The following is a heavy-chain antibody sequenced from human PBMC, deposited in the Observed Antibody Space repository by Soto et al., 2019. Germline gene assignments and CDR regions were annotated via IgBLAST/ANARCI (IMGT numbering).Heavy chain of an antibody. CDR2: ISYDGSNK. V-gene: IGHV3-30*18. CDR1: GFTFSSYG. Sequence: QVQLVESGGGVVQPGRSLRISCAASGFTFSSYGLHWVRQAQGKGLEWVAVISYDGSNKYYADSVKGRFTISRDNSKNTLYLQMNSLGAEDTAVYYCAKERAVGGDFDYWGQGTLVTFSS. J-gene: IGHJ4*02. CDR3: AKERAVGGDFDY.